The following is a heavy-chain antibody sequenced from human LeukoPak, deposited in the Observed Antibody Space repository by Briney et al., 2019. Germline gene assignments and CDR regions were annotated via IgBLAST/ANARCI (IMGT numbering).Heavy chain of an antibody. Sequence: SETLSLTCTVSGGSISSYYWSWIRQPPGKGLEWIGYIYYSGSTNYNPSLKSRVTISVDTSKNQSSLKLSSVTAADTAVYYCAREYGDYGTGYFDYWGQGTLVTVSS. J-gene: IGHJ4*02. CDR2: IYYSGST. D-gene: IGHD4-17*01. CDR1: GGSISSYY. V-gene: IGHV4-59*01. CDR3: AREYGDYGTGYFDY.